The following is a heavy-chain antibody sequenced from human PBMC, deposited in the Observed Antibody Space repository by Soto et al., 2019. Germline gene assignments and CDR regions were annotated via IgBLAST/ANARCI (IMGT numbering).Heavy chain of an antibody. CDR1: GGSFSGYY. Sequence: PSETLSLTCAVYGGSFSGYYWSWIRQPPGKGLEWIGEINHSGSTNYNPSLKSRVTISVDTSKNQFSLKLSSVTAADTAVYYCGPGYSSGWYFYWGQGTLVTVSS. D-gene: IGHD6-19*01. CDR2: INHSGST. CDR3: GPGYSSGWYFY. J-gene: IGHJ4*02. V-gene: IGHV4-34*01.